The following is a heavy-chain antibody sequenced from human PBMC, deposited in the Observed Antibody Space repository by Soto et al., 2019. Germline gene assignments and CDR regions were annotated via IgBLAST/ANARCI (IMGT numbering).Heavy chain of an antibody. CDR3: AKDYYDSSGYVGYYFAH. CDR2: ISDRGSST. J-gene: IGHJ4*02. D-gene: IGHD3-22*01. V-gene: IGHV3-23*01. CDR1: GITFSFYA. Sequence: GGSLRLSCGASGITFSFYAMSWVRQAPGKGLEWVSGISDRGSSTYYADSVKGRFSISRDNSKNTLYLQMNSLRAEDTAVYYCAKDYYDSSGYVGYYFAHWGQGTLVTVSS.